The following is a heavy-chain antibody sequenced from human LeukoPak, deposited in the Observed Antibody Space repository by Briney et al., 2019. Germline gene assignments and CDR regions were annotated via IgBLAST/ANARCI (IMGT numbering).Heavy chain of an antibody. V-gene: IGHV4-59*01. CDR2: IYYSGST. CDR3: AREDSSGWDNWFDP. J-gene: IGHJ5*02. Sequence: ETLSLTCTVSGGSISSYYWSWIRQPPGKGLEWIGYIYYSGSTNYNPSLKSRVTISVDTSKNQFSLKLSSVTAADTAVYYCAREDSSGWDNWFDPWGQGTLVTVSS. CDR1: GGSISSYY. D-gene: IGHD6-19*01.